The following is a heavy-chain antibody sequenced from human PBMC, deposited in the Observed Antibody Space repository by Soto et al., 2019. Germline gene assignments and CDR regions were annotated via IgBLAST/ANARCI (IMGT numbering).Heavy chain of an antibody. CDR3: ARAVYATGSYYPDY. CDR2: ISNSGRT. J-gene: IGHJ4*02. CDR1: GGSVRRGNYY. D-gene: IGHD3-10*01. V-gene: IGHV4-31*03. Sequence: QVQLQESGPGLVKPSQTLSLTCTVSGGSVRRGNYYWSWIRQFPGKGLEWIGYISNSGRTHYNPSLMSRITILVDTSKNQFFLELMSVTAADTALYYCARAVYATGSYYPDYWGQGTLVTVSS.